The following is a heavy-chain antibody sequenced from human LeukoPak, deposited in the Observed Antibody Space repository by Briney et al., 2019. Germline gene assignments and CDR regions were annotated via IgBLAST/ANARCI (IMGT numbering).Heavy chain of an antibody. D-gene: IGHD5-18*01. Sequence: PGGSLRLSCAASGFTFNSYAMSWVRQAPGKGLEWISFTSPSGSTIYYADSVKGRFSISRDDAKNSLYLQMNSLRAEDTAVYYCASRARGHSYGLLDYWGQGTLVTVSS. V-gene: IGHV3-48*03. CDR1: GFTFNSYA. CDR3: ASRARGHSYGLLDY. CDR2: TSPSGSTI. J-gene: IGHJ4*02.